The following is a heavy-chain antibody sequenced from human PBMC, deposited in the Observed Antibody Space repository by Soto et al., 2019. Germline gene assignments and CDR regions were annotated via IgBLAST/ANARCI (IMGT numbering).Heavy chain of an antibody. Sequence: EAQLLESGGGLARPGGSLKLSCVASGFIFSDYAMTWIRQAPGKGLEWVATISATGGNIEYRESLKGRFTISRDNSKKMVYLQINGLTADETAVYYCAKVAGGLGYFDLWGRGTLVTVSS. CDR2: ISATGGNI. CDR1: GFIFSDYA. D-gene: IGHD3-16*01. J-gene: IGHJ2*01. V-gene: IGHV3-23*01. CDR3: AKVAGGLGYFDL.